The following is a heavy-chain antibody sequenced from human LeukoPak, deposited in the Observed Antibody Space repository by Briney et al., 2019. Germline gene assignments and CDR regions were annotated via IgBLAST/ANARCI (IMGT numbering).Heavy chain of an antibody. J-gene: IGHJ4*02. CDR2: IKEDGSER. D-gene: IGHD3-3*01. V-gene: IGHV3-7*03. Sequence: GGSLRLSCEGSAFIFSGHWMNWVRQTPGKGLEWVASIKEDGSERQYVDSVKGRFSISRDNTKGSLFLQLNSLRAEDTAVYYCITGDYDFWSGFYSPNHYFDYWGQGTLVTVSS. CDR1: AFIFSGHW. CDR3: ITGDYDFWSGFYSPNHYFDY.